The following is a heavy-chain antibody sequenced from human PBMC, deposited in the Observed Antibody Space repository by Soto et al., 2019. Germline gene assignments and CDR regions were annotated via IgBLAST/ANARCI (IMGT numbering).Heavy chain of an antibody. D-gene: IGHD6-19*01. CDR3: ARSPGGSGWREDGFDI. V-gene: IGHV4-39*02. J-gene: IGHJ3*02. CDR1: GGSISSSSYY. Sequence: QLQLQESGPGLVKPSETLSLTCTVSGGSISSSSYYWGWIRQPPGKGLEWIGSIYYSGSTYYNPSLKSRVTIAVATSKNHSSLKLSSVTAADTAVFYSARSPGGSGWREDGFDIWGQGTMVTVSS. CDR2: IYYSGST.